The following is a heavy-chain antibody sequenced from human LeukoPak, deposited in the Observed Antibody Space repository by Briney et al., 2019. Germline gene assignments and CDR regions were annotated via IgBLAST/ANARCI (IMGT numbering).Heavy chain of an antibody. CDR3: ARGIRGYYFDY. V-gene: IGHV3-11*01. D-gene: IGHD1-14*01. Sequence: GGSLRLSCAASGFTFSDYFLSWVRQAPGKGLEWIAYISTNGDTIYYADSVKGRFTISRDNAKNSLYLQMNSLRAGDTAVYYCARGIRGYYFDYWGQGTLVTVSS. J-gene: IGHJ4*02. CDR1: GFTFSDYF. CDR2: ISTNGDTI.